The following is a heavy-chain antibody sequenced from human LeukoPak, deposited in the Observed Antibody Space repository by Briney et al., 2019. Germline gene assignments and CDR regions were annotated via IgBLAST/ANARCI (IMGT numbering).Heavy chain of an antibody. CDR1: GFTFTGYY. Sequence: ASVKVSFKASGFTFTGYYMHWVRQAPGQGLEWMGWINPNSGDTDYAQKFQGRVTMTRDTSISTAYMELSRLTSDDTAVYYCARTLREVATLLFDFWGQGSLVTVSS. D-gene: IGHD5-24*01. J-gene: IGHJ4*02. CDR3: ARTLREVATLLFDF. V-gene: IGHV1-2*02. CDR2: INPNSGDT.